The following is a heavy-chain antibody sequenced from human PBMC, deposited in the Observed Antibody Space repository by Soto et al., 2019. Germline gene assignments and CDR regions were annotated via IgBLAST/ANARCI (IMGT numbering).Heavy chain of an antibody. CDR1: GGTFSSYA. D-gene: IGHD6-13*01. J-gene: IGHJ3*02. CDR3: ARDTALYSGSPDDAFDS. Sequence: WASVKVSCKASGGTFSSYAISWVRQAPGQGLEWMGGIIPIFGTANYAQKFQGRVTITADKSTSTAYMELSSLRSEDTAVYYCARDTALYSGSPDDAFDSWGQGTMVTVSS. CDR2: IIPIFGTA. V-gene: IGHV1-69*06.